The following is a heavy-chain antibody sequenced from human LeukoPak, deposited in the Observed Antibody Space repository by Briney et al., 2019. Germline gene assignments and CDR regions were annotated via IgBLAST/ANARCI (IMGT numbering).Heavy chain of an antibody. D-gene: IGHD6-19*01. CDR3: AKDPTKQWLVPDFDY. J-gene: IGHJ4*02. V-gene: IGHV3-30*04. CDR1: GFTFSSYA. CDR2: ISYDGSNK. Sequence: PGRSLRLSCAASGFTFSSYAMHWVRQAPGKGLEWVAVISYDGSNKYYADSVKGRFTISRDNSKNTLYLQMNSLRAEDTAVYYCAKDPTKQWLVPDFDYWGQGTLVTVSS.